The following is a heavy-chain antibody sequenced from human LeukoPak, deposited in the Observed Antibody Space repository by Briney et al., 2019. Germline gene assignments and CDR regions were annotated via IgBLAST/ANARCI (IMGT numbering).Heavy chain of an antibody. CDR1: GYTFTNYD. Sequence: ASVKVSCTASGYTFTNYDISWVRQAPGQRLEWMGWISAYNGNTNYAQKFQGRVTMTTDTSTSTAYMELRSLRSDDTAVYYCARDRTRAAGDFDYWGQGTLVTVSS. CDR2: ISAYNGNT. D-gene: IGHD6-13*01. V-gene: IGHV1-18*01. J-gene: IGHJ4*02. CDR3: ARDRTRAAGDFDY.